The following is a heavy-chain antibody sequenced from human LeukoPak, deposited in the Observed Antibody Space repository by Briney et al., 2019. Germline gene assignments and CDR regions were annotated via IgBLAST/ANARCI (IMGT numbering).Heavy chain of an antibody. CDR3: ARKVELTGYWFDH. V-gene: IGHV5-51*01. CDR2: IYPGDSDT. J-gene: IGHJ5*02. D-gene: IGHD1-7*01. Sequence: GESLQISCNGSGYRFTSYWIGWVRQMPGKGLEWMGIIYPGDSDTRYSPSFQGQVTISANKSISTAYLQWSSLKATDTAMYYCARKVELTGYWFDHWGQGTLVTVSS. CDR1: GYRFTSYW.